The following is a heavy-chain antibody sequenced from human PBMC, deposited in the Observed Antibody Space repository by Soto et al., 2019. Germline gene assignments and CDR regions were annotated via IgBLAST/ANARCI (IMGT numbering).Heavy chain of an antibody. CDR3: ARALLSEGITIFGVVPGYYGMGV. Sequence: SVKVSCKASGGTFSSYAISWVRQAPGQGLEWMGGIIPIFGTANHAQKFQGRVTMTRDTSTSTAYMELSSLRSEDTAVYYCARALLSEGITIFGVVPGYYGMGVWGQGTTVTVSS. CDR1: GGTFSSYA. J-gene: IGHJ6*02. CDR2: IIPIFGTA. D-gene: IGHD3-3*01. V-gene: IGHV1-69*05.